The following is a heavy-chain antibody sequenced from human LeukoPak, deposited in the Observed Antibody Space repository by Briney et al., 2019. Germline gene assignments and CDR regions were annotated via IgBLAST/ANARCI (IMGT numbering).Heavy chain of an antibody. J-gene: IGHJ3*02. CDR1: GFSLSTSGVG. CDR2: IYWNDDK. V-gene: IGHV2-5*01. CDR3: AHSSGSYYSNAFDI. D-gene: IGHD1-26*01. Sequence: KESGPTLVEPTQTLTLTCTFSGFSLSTSGVGVGWIRRPPGKALEWLALIYWNDDKRYSPSLKSRLTITKDTSKNQVVLTMTNMDPVDTATYYCAHSSGSYYSNAFDIWGQGTMVTVSS.